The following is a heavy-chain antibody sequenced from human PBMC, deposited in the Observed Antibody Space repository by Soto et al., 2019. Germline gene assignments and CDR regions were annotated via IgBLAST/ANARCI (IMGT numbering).Heavy chain of an antibody. CDR1: GFTFSSYG. D-gene: IGHD3-3*01. J-gene: IGHJ4*02. CDR3: AREGDFWSGYYAGFDY. CDR2: IWYDGSNK. Sequence: GGSLRLSCAASGFTFSSYGMHWVRQAPGKGLEWVAVIWYDGSNKYYADSVKGRFTISRDNSKNTLYLQMNSLRAEDTAVYYCAREGDFWSGYYAGFDYWGQGTLVTVSS. V-gene: IGHV3-33*01.